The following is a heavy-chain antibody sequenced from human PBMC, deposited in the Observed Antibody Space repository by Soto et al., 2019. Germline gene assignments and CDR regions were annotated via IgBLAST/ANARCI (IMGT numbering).Heavy chain of an antibody. J-gene: IGHJ4*02. D-gene: IGHD3-3*01. CDR1: GFTFDDSA. Sequence: EVQLVQSGGGLVQPGESLRLSCVTSGFTFDDSAMHWVRQRPGKGLAWVSGISWNSGSLVYADSVKGRFTISRENAKNSLYLQMDSLTVEDTARYYWARVWGGRCFDFWGQGALVTVSA. CDR3: ARVWGGRCFDF. CDR2: ISWNSGSL. V-gene: IGHV3-9*01.